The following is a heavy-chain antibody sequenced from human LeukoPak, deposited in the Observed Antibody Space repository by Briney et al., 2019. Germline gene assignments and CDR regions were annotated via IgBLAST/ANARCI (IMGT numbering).Heavy chain of an antibody. CDR1: GGSISGYY. CDR3: ASGFRGQLGYFDY. V-gene: IGHV4-59*01. CDR2: IYYSGSS. Sequence: SETLSITCTVSGGSISGYYWSWIRQPPGKGLEWIGYIYYSGSSNYNPSLKSRVTMSVDTSKNHFSLKLSSVTAADTAVYYCASGFRGQLGYFDYWGQGTLVTVSS. J-gene: IGHJ4*02. D-gene: IGHD1-1*01.